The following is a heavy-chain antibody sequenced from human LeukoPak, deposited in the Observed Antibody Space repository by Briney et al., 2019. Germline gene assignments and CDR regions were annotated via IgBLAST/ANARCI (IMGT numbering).Heavy chain of an antibody. CDR2: IKQDGSEK. CDR3: ARGHLRGYSYGLQY. Sequence: GGSLRLSCASSGFTFSSYWMTWVRQAPGKGLEWVANIKQDGSEKYYVDSVKGRFTISRDNAKNSLYLQMNSLRAEDTAVYYCARGHLRGYSYGLQYWGQGTLVTVSA. CDR1: GFTFSSYW. D-gene: IGHD5-18*01. J-gene: IGHJ4*02. V-gene: IGHV3-7*01.